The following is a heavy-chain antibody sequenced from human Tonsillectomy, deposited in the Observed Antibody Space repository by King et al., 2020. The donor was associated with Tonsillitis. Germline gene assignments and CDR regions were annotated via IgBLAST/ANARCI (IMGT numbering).Heavy chain of an antibody. CDR1: GFTLGAYA. D-gene: IGHD2-21*01. V-gene: IGHV3-49*03. Sequence: VQLVESGGGLVQPGRSLRLSCTASGFTLGAYAMSWFLRAPGKGLVWVGFIGSKADGGTTEYAASVKGRFTISRDDSKSIAYLQMNSLKTEDTAVYYCTRAGKNSCFDYWGQGTLVTVSS. CDR2: IGSKADGGTT. CDR3: TRAGKNSCFDY. J-gene: IGHJ4*02.